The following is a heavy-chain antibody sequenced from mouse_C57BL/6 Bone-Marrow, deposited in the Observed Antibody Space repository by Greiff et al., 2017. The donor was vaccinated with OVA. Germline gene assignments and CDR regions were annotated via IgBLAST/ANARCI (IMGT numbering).Heavy chain of an antibody. D-gene: IGHD1-1*01. CDR3: ARASSRWYFDV. CDR1: GFTFSDYG. V-gene: IGHV5-15*01. CDR2: ISNLAYSI. Sequence: EVQVVESGGGLVQPGGSLKLSCAASGFTFSDYGMAWVRQAPRKGPEWVAFISNLAYSIYYAGTVKGRFTISREDAKNPQCLEMSSLRSEATAMYCCARASSRWYFDVWGTGTTVTVSS. J-gene: IGHJ1*03.